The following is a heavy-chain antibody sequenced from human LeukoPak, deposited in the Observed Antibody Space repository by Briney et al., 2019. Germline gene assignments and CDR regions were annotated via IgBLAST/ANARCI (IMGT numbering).Heavy chain of an antibody. CDR3: VRGLYYYDKTAYRGAAPDH. V-gene: IGHV1-2*02. CDR1: GYTFTGYY. D-gene: IGHD3-22*01. Sequence: GASVTVSCKASGYTFTGYYMHWVRQAPRQGLEWMGWINPNSGGTNYAQKFQGRVTMTRDTSISTAYMELSRLRSDDTAVYYCVRGLYYYDKTAYRGAAPDHWGQGIQVTVSS. CDR2: INPNSGGT. J-gene: IGHJ4*02.